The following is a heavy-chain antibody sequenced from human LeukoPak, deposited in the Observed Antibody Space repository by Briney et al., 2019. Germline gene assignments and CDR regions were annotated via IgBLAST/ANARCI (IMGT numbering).Heavy chain of an antibody. CDR1: GVTLSPYG. J-gene: IGHJ4*02. V-gene: IGHV3-30*03. Sequence: PGGSLRLSCAASGVTLSPYGMHWVRQAPGKGLEWVAVISYEGGTQHYADSVKGRFIISRDNAKNTLYLQMNSLRAEDTAVYYCTSDTVDTAVGIDYWGQGTLVTVSS. D-gene: IGHD5-18*01. CDR3: TSDTVDTAVGIDY. CDR2: ISYEGGTQ.